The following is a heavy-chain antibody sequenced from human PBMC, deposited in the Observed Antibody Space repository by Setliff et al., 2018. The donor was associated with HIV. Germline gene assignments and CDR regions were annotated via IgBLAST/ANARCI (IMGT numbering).Heavy chain of an antibody. D-gene: IGHD3-22*01. J-gene: IGHJ5*01. CDR2: MYHSGST. V-gene: IGHV4-61*08. Sequence: SETLSLTCTVSGGSISSGGYYWSWIRQHPGKGLEWIGYMYHSGSTNYNPSLKSRLTISIDMSKNQFSLKLNSVTAADTAVYYCARAGNDYYDSNGYYYVVDWFDSWGQGTLVTVSS. CDR3: ARAGNDYYDSNGYYYVVDWFDS. CDR1: GGSISSGGYY.